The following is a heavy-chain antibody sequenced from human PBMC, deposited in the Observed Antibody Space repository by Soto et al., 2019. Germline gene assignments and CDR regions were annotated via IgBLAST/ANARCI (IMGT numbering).Heavy chain of an antibody. CDR2: IGYDGSNK. CDR3: ARDGRYCGGDCYSYYYYYGMDV. V-gene: IGHV3-33*01. Sequence: QVQLVESGGGVVQPGRSLRLSCAASGFTFSSYGMHWVRQAPGKGLEWVAVIGYDGSNKYYADSVKGRFTISRDNSKNTLYLQMNSLRAEDTAVYYCARDGRYCGGDCYSYYYYYGMDVWGQGTTVTVSS. J-gene: IGHJ6*02. CDR1: GFTFSSYG. D-gene: IGHD2-21*02.